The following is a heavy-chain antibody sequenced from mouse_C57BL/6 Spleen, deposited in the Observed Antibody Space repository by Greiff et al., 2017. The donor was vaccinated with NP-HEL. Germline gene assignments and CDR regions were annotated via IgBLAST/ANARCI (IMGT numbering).Heavy chain of an antibody. Sequence: QVQLQQPGAELVKPGASVKMSCKASGYTFTSYWITWVKQRPGQGLEWIGDIYPGSGSTNYNEKFKSKATLTVDTSSSTAYMQLSSLTSEDSAVYYCAREGTTVGAPDYWGQGTTLTVSS. CDR2: IYPGSGST. V-gene: IGHV1-55*01. CDR1: GYTFTSYW. D-gene: IGHD1-1*01. J-gene: IGHJ2*01. CDR3: AREGTTVGAPDY.